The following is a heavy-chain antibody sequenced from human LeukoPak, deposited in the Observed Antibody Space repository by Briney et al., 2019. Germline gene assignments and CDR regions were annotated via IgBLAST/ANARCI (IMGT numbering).Heavy chain of an antibody. J-gene: IGHJ1*01. CDR1: GYTFTSYY. CDR3: ARDSRDSSGYPTAEYFQH. Sequence: ASVKVSCKACGYTFTSYYMHWVRQAPGQGLEWMGIINPSGGSTSYAQKFQGRVTMTRDTSTSTVYMELSSLRSEDTAVYYCARDSRDSSGYPTAEYFQHWGQGTLVTVSS. D-gene: IGHD6-25*01. CDR2: INPSGGST. V-gene: IGHV1-46*01.